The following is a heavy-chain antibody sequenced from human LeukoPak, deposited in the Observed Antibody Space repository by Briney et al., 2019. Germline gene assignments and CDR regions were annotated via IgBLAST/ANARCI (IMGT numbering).Heavy chain of an antibody. CDR2: LIPVLGMS. CDR1: GGSFSTYA. V-gene: IGHV1-69*04. Sequence: SVKVSCKSSGGSFSTYAVNWVRQAPGQGLEWMGRLIPVLGMSHYAQGFQGRVTLTADRSTNTAYMELDRLTSDDTAVYFCARDRGGGLDLAFFDHWGQGTLVTVSS. J-gene: IGHJ4*02. CDR3: ARDRGGGLDLAFFDH. D-gene: IGHD5-12*01.